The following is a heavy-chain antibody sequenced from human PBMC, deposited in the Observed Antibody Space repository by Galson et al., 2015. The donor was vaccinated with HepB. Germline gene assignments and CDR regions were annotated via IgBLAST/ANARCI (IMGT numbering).Heavy chain of an antibody. J-gene: IGHJ4*02. V-gene: IGHV3-21*06. D-gene: IGHD3-9*01. CDR1: GFTFRRYD. CDR2: ISSSSISI. Sequence: SLRLSCAASGFTFRRYDMNWARQAPGKGLEWVASISSSSISIHYGDSVRGRFTISRDNARDYLILQMDSLRVDDTAIYYCARDYDVLTGGMDSWGPGTVVTVSS. CDR3: ARDYDVLTGGMDS.